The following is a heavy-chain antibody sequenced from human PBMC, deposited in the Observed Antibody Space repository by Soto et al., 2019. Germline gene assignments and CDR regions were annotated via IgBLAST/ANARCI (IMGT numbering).Heavy chain of an antibody. CDR2: IYYSGST. CDR3: ARGVTSLSHNWFDP. D-gene: IGHD2-21*02. V-gene: IGHV4-59*01. J-gene: IGHJ5*02. CDR1: GGSISSYY. Sequence: PSETLSLTCTVSGGSISSYYWSWIRQPPGKGLEWIGYIYYSGSTNYNPSLKSRVTISVDTSKNQFSLKLSSVTAADTAVYYCARGVTSLSHNWFDPWGQGXLVTVYS.